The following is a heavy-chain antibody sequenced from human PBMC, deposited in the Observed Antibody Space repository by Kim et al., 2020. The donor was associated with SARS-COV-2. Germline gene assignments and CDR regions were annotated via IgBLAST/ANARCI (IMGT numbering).Heavy chain of an antibody. Sequence: ASVKVSCKASGYTFTSYDINWVRQATGQGLEWMGWMNPNSGNTGYAQKFQGRVTMTRNTSISTAYMELSSLRSEDTAVYYCARGAGPARLYYYYGMDVWGQGTTVTVSS. V-gene: IGHV1-8*01. CDR1: GYTFTSYD. J-gene: IGHJ6*02. CDR3: ARGAGPARLYYYYGMDV. D-gene: IGHD6-6*01. CDR2: MNPNSGNT.